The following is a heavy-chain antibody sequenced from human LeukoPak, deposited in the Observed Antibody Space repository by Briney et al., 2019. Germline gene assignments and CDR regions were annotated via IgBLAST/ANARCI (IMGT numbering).Heavy chain of an antibody. Sequence: GASLRLSCAASGFTFSSYAMSWVRQAPGKGLEWVSAISGSGGSTYYADSVRGRFTISRDNSKNTLYLQMNSLRAEDTAVYYCAKLASITMVRGVTVPHFDYWGQGTLVTVSS. D-gene: IGHD3-10*01. CDR3: AKLASITMVRGVTVPHFDY. V-gene: IGHV3-23*01. J-gene: IGHJ4*02. CDR2: ISGSGGST. CDR1: GFTFSSYA.